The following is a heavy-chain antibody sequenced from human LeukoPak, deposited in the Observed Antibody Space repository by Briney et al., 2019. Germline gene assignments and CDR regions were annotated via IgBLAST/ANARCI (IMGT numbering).Heavy chain of an antibody. CDR2: ISYDGTKQ. CDR1: GFTFSINA. V-gene: IGHV3-30-3*01. J-gene: IGHJ4*02. CDR3: ARDHYFDISGYLDY. Sequence: PGGSLRLSCAGSGFTFSINAMHWVRQAPGKGLEWLAVISYDGTKQYFADSVKGRFTISRDNVKNSLYLEMNSLRVEDSAVYYCARDHYFDISGYLDYWGQGTPVTVSS. D-gene: IGHD3-22*01.